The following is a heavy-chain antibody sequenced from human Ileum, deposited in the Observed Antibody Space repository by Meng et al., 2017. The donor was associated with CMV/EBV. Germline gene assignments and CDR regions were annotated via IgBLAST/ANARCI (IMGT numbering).Heavy chain of an antibody. J-gene: IGHJ4*02. V-gene: IGHV3-30*04. CDR2: ISYNGGRT. Sequence: GESLKISCGVSGFTFNNYPMHWVRQAPGKGLEWVAYISYNGGRTYGADSVKGRFTISRDNSRNTVYLQMNSLRADDTAVYYCAREGTSSFSLDSWGQGTLVTVSS. CDR1: GFTFNNYP. D-gene: IGHD3-10*01. CDR3: AREGTSSFSLDS.